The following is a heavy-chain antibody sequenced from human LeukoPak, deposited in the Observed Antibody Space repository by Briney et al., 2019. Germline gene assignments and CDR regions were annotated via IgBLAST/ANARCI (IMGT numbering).Heavy chain of an antibody. CDR3: ARDSGNYDFWSGYSYYYGMDV. D-gene: IGHD3-3*01. Sequence: GGSLRLSCAASGFTFSTYAMSWVRQAPGKGLEWVSAISGSGGSTYYADSVKGRFTISRDNAKNSLYLQMNSLRAEDTAVYYCARDSGNYDFWSGYSYYYGMDVWGQGTTVTVSS. CDR2: ISGSGGST. V-gene: IGHV3-23*01. CDR1: GFTFSTYA. J-gene: IGHJ6*02.